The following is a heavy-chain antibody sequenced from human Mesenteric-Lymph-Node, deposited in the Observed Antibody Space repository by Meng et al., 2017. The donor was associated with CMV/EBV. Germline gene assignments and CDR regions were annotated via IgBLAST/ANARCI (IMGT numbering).Heavy chain of an antibody. Sequence: GESLKISCAASGFTFSSYSMNWVRQAPGKGLEWVSSITSSSSYYADSVMGRFTISRDNAKNSLYLQMNSLRAEDTAVYYCARGLRSSSHYSDWGQGTLVTVSS. CDR1: GFTFSSYS. CDR3: ARGLRSSSHYSD. J-gene: IGHJ4*02. D-gene: IGHD3-16*01. V-gene: IGHV3-21*01. CDR2: ITSSSSY.